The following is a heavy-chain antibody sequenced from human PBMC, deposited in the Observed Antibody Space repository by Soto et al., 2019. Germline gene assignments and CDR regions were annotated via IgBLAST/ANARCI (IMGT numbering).Heavy chain of an antibody. J-gene: IGHJ6*02. CDR2: TYYRSKWYN. Sequence: SQTLSLTCAISGDSVSSNSAAWNWIRQSPSRGLEWLGRTYYRSKWYNDYAVSVKSRITINPDTSKNQFSLQLNSVTPEDTAVYYCARGLKQLLGHYYYGMDVWGQGTTVTVSS. CDR3: ARGLKQLLGHYYYGMDV. D-gene: IGHD6-13*01. V-gene: IGHV6-1*01. CDR1: GDSVSSNSAA.